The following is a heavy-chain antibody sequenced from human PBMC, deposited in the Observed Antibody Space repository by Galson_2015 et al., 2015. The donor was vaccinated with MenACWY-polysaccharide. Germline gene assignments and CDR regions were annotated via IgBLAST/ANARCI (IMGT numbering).Heavy chain of an antibody. D-gene: IGHD2-2*01. V-gene: IGHV1-2*02. CDR2: INPNSGAT. Sequence: SAKFSCKASGCTFTSNVIHWVRQAPGQGLEWMGSINPNSGATSYAQKFQDRVTITRDKSINTAYMELHRLRSDDTAVYYCARVPTYQQEEGHWFAPWGQGTPVPVSS. CDR3: ARVPTYQQEEGHWFAP. CDR1: GCTFTSNV. J-gene: IGHJ5*02.